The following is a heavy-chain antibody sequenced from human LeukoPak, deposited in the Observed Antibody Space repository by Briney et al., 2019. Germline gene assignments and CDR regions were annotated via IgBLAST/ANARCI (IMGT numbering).Heavy chain of an antibody. D-gene: IGHD3-22*01. Sequence: GGSLRLSCAASGFTVSNNYMSWVRQAPGKGLEWVSVICSGGSTYYADSVKGRFTISRDNSKNTLYLQMNSLRAEDAAVYYCARDLYTSGYYASWGQGTLVTVSS. V-gene: IGHV3-53*01. CDR1: GFTVSNNY. J-gene: IGHJ5*02. CDR2: ICSGGST. CDR3: ARDLYTSGYYAS.